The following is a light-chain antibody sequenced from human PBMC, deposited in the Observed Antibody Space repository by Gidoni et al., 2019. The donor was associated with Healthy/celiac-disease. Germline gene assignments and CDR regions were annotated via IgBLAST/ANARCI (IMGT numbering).Light chain of an antibody. Sequence: EIVLTQSPGTLSLSPGERATLSCRASQSVSNSYLAWYQQKTGQAPRLLIYGASSRATGIPDRFSGSGSGTDFTLTISRLEPEDFAVYYCQQYGSSPPVTFGGGTKVEIK. CDR1: QSVSNSY. V-gene: IGKV3-20*01. CDR2: GAS. CDR3: QQYGSSPPVT. J-gene: IGKJ4*01.